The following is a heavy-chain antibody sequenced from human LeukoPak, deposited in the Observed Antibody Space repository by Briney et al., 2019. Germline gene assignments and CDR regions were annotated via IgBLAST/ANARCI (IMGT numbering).Heavy chain of an antibody. Sequence: PGGSLRLSCAASGFTFSSYSMTWVRQAPGKGLEWVSYISSSSSTIYYADSVKGRFTISRDNAKNSLYLQMNSLRAEDTAVYYCARDPNYYGSGSSIDYWGQGTLVTVSS. CDR2: ISSSSSTI. CDR3: ARDPNYYGSGSSIDY. CDR1: GFTFSSYS. J-gene: IGHJ4*02. V-gene: IGHV3-48*01. D-gene: IGHD3-10*01.